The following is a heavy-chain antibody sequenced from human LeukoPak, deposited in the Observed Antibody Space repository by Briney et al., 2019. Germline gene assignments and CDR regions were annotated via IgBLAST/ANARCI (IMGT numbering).Heavy chain of an antibody. J-gene: IGHJ4*02. D-gene: IGHD4-11*01. CDR3: ARVPDSNYPYYFDY. V-gene: IGHV3-53*01. CDR1: GFTVSSNY. Sequence: AGGSLRLSCAASGFTVSSNYMSWVRQAPGKGLEWVSVIYSGGSTYYADSVKGRFTISRDNSKNTLYIQMNSLRAEDTAVYYCARVPDSNYPYYFDYWGQGTLVTVSS. CDR2: IYSGGST.